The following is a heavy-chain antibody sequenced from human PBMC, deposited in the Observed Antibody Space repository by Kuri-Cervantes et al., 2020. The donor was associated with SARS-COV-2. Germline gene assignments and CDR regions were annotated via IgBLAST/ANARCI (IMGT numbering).Heavy chain of an antibody. D-gene: IGHD2-2*01. J-gene: IGHJ3*01. CDR3: ASAVRPPPPSPPPPPPPPP. Sequence: VKVSCKASGYTFTGYYMHWVRQAPGQGLEWMGWINPNSGGTNYAQKFQGRVTMTRDTSISTAYMELSRLRSDDTAVYYCASAVRPPPPSPPPPPPPPPWGQGTMVTVSS. V-gene: IGHV1-2*02. CDR1: GYTFTGYY. CDR2: INPNSGGT.